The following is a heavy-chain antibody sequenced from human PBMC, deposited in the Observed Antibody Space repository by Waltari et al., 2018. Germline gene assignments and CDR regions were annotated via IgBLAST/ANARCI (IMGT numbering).Heavy chain of an antibody. J-gene: IGHJ4*02. D-gene: IGHD3-22*01. CDR1: GGSISRSSYY. V-gene: IGHV4-39*07. CDR2: IYYSGST. Sequence: QLQLQESGPGLVKPSETLSLTCTVSGGSISRSSYYWGWIRQPPGKGLEWIGSIYYSGSTYYNPSLKSRVTISVDTSKNQFSLKLSSVTAADTAVYYCASSYYDTSGYSPFDYWGQGTLVTVSS. CDR3: ASSYYDTSGYSPFDY.